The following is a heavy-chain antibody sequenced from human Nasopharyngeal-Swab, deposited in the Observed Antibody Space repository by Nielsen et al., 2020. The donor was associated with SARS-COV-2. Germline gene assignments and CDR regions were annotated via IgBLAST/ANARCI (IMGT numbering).Heavy chain of an antibody. CDR2: FDPEDGET. D-gene: IGHD2-8*01. CDR3: ATDLRYCTNGVCYTKAADAFDI. J-gene: IGHJ3*02. Sequence: ASVKVSCKVSGYTLTELSMHWVRQAPGKGLEWMGGFDPEDGETIYAQKFQSRVTMTEDTSTDTAYMELSSLRSEDTAVYYCATDLRYCTNGVCYTKAADAFDIRGQGTMVTVSS. CDR1: GYTLTELS. V-gene: IGHV1-24*01.